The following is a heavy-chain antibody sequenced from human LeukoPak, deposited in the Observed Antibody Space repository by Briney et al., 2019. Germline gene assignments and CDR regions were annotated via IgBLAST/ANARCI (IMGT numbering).Heavy chain of an antibody. J-gene: IGHJ4*02. CDR3: AREVTAVDY. D-gene: IGHD2-21*02. CDR2: VSGSSSTI. Sequence: GGSLRLSCTASGFTFGDYAMSWFRQAPGKGLEWVSYVSGSSSTIFYADSVKGRFTISRDNAKNSVYLQVNSLRAEDTAVYYCAREVTAVDYWGQGTLVTVSS. V-gene: IGHV3-48*01. CDR1: GFTFGDYA.